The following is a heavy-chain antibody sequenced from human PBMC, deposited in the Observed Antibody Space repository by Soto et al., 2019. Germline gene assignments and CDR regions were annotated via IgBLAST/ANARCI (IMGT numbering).Heavy chain of an antibody. J-gene: IGHJ5*02. CDR2: IYYSGST. D-gene: IGHD3-3*01. CDR3: ARVALTIFGVVTMRGDP. Sequence: SVTMCVTWSVSCGSSGGVGYYWSWIRKHPGKGLEWIGYIYYSGSTYYNPSLKSRVTISVDTSKNQFSLKLSSVTAADTAVYYCARVALTIFGVVTMRGDPWGHGTLVTVSP. V-gene: IGHV4-31*02. CDR1: CGSSGGVGYY.